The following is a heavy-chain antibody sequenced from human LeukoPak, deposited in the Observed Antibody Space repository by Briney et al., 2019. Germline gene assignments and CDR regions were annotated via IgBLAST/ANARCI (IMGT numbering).Heavy chain of an antibody. CDR2: ISHSGST. D-gene: IGHD3-10*01. CDR3: ASLRRYYYGSGSYR. J-gene: IGHJ4*02. V-gene: IGHV4-34*01. CDR1: GGSFSGYY. Sequence: SETLSLTCAVYGGSFSGYYWSWIRQPPGKGLEWIGEISHSGSTNYNPSLKSRVTISVDTSKNQFSLKLSSVTAADTAVYYCASLRRYYYGSGSYRWGRGTLVTVSS.